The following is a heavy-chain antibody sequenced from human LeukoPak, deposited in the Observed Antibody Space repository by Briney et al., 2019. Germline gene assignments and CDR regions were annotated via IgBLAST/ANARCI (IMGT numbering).Heavy chain of an antibody. CDR3: ARDDAVPAAINFDY. CDR1: GYTFTSYG. CDR2: ISAYNGNT. D-gene: IGHD2-2*01. Sequence: ASVKVSCKASGYTFTSYGISWVRQAPGQGLEWMGRISAYNGNTNYAQKLQGRVTMTTDTSTSTAYMELRSLRSDDTAVYYCARDDAVPAAINFDYWGQGTLVTVSS. J-gene: IGHJ4*02. V-gene: IGHV1-18*01.